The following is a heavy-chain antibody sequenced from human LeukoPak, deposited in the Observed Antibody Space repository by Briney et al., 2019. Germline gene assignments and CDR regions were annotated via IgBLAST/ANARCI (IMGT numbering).Heavy chain of an antibody. CDR3: AKNHPYYYDTSGPLDY. CDR1: GFTFTHYG. Sequence: GGSLRLSCAASGFTFTHYGMNWVRQAPGKGLEWVSGIRANGETTYYADSVRGRFTISRDNSKNTLYLQMNSLTTEDTAVYYCAKNHPYYYDTSGPLDYWGQGTLVTVSS. CDR2: IRANGETT. J-gene: IGHJ4*02. D-gene: IGHD3-22*01. V-gene: IGHV3-23*01.